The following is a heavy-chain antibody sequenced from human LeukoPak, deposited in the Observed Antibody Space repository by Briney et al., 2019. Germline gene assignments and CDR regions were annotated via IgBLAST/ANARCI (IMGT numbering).Heavy chain of an antibody. V-gene: IGHV3-11*01. CDR3: VRDYVDTAMVGLYGLDV. J-gene: IGHJ6*02. D-gene: IGHD5-18*01. Sequence: GGSLRLSCAASGFTXSDYYMSWIRQAPGKGLEWVSYISSSGSTIYSADSVKGRFTISRDNARNSLYLQMNSLRAEDTAVYYCVRDYVDTAMVGLYGLDVWGQGTTVTVSS. CDR1: GFTXSDYY. CDR2: ISSSGSTI.